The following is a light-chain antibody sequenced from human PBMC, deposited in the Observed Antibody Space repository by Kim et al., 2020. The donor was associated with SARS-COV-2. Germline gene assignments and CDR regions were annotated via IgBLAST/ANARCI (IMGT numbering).Light chain of an antibody. Sequence: QAVVTQEPSLTVSPGGTVTLTCDSSTGAVTSGHYPYWFQQKPGQAPRTLIYDTNNKHSWTPARFSGSLLGGKAALTLSGAQPEDEAEYYCLLSYSGSWVFSGGTQLTV. CDR1: TGAVTSGHY. V-gene: IGLV7-46*01. J-gene: IGLJ3*02. CDR2: DTN. CDR3: LLSYSGSWV.